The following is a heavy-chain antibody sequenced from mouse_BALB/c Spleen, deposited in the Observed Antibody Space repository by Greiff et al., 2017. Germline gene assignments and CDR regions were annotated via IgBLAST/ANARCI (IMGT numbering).Heavy chain of an antibody. CDR1: GFTFSDYY. V-gene: IGHV5-4*02. D-gene: IGHD2-2*01. J-gene: IGHJ4*01. CDR2: ISDGGSYT. CDR3: ARADGYDGAMDY. Sequence: EVQGVESGGGLVKPGGSLKLSCAASGFTFSDYYMYWVRQTPEKRLEWVATISDGGSYTYYPDSVKGRFTISRDNAKNNLYLQMSSLKSEDTAMYYYARADGYDGAMDYWGQGTSVTVSS.